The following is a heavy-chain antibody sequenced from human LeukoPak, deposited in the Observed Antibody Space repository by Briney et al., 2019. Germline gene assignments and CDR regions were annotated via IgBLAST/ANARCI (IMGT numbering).Heavy chain of an antibody. D-gene: IGHD2-2*01. CDR3: AVNIVVVPATPGEMATSPFDY. J-gene: IGHJ4*02. Sequence: SVKVSCKASGGTFSSYAISWVRQAPGQGLEWMGGIIPIFGTANYAQKFQGRLTITADESTSTAYMELGSLRSEDTAVYYCAVNIVVVPATPGEMATSPFDYWGQGTLVTVSS. CDR2: IIPIFGTA. V-gene: IGHV1-69*13. CDR1: GGTFSSYA.